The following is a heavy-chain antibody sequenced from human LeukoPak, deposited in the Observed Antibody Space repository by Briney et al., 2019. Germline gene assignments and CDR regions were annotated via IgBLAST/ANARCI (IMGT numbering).Heavy chain of an antibody. Sequence: GGSLRLSCAASGFTFGSYSMNWVRQAPGKGLEWVSYVSSSSSTIYYADSVKGRFTISRDNAKNSLYLQMNSLRAEDTAVYYCARGPIVVVPAAMDDAFDIWGQGTMVTVSS. CDR3: ARGPIVVVPAAMDDAFDI. CDR2: VSSSSSTI. V-gene: IGHV3-48*01. CDR1: GFTFGSYS. D-gene: IGHD2-2*01. J-gene: IGHJ3*02.